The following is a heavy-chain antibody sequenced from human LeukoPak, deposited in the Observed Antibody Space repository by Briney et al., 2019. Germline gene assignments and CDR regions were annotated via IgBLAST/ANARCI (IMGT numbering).Heavy chain of an antibody. V-gene: IGHV4-34*01. J-gene: IGHJ4*02. CDR3: AGTYYYDSSGYYYSPTFDY. CDR1: GGSFSGYY. CDR2: INHSGST. Sequence: SETPSLTCAVYGGSFSGYYWSWIRQPPGKGLEWIGEINHSGSTNYNPSLKSRATISVDTSKNQFSLKLSSVTAADTAVYYCAGTYYYDSSGYYYSPTFDYWGQGTLVTVSS. D-gene: IGHD3-22*01.